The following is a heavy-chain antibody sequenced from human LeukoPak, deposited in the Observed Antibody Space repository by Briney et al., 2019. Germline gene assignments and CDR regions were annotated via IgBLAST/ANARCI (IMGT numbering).Heavy chain of an antibody. CDR2: IWYDGSNK. CDR1: GFTFSSYG. J-gene: IGHJ4*02. V-gene: IGHV3-33*06. D-gene: IGHD6-19*01. CDR3: VKAGIAVAGTPFAY. Sequence: GRSLRLSCAASGFTFSSYGMHWVRQAPGKGLEWVAVIWYDGSNKYYADSVKGRFTISRDNSKNTLFLQMSSLRAEDTAVYYCVKAGIAVAGTPFAYWGQGTLVTVSS.